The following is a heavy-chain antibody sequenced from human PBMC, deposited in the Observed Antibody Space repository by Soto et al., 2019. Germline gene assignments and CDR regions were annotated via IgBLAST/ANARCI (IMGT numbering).Heavy chain of an antibody. CDR3: ARDRDSSSWYEY. CDR1: GFTFSSYS. V-gene: IGHV3-21*01. D-gene: IGHD6-13*01. J-gene: IGHJ4*02. Sequence: GGSLRLSCAASGFTFSSYSMNWVRQAPGKGLEWVSSISSSSSYIYYADSVKGRFTISRDNAKNSLYLQMNSLRAEDTAVYYCARDRDSSSWYEYWGQGTLVTVSS. CDR2: ISSSSSYI.